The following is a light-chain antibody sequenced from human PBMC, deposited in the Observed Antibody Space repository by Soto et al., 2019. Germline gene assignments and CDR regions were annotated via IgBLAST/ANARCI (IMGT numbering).Light chain of an antibody. CDR2: GAS. CDR3: HQYHRWLG. Sequence: EIVMTQSPATLSVSPGERATLSCRASQSVSSNLAWYQQKPGQAPRLLIYGASTRATGVPARFSGSGSGTEFTLTISSLQSEDFAIYYCHQYHRWLGFGQGTKVEI. CDR1: QSVSSN. V-gene: IGKV3-15*01. J-gene: IGKJ2*03.